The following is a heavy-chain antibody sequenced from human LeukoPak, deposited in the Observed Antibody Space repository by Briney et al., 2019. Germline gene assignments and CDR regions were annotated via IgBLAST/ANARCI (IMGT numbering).Heavy chain of an antibody. D-gene: IGHD6-13*01. V-gene: IGHV3-30-3*01. J-gene: IGHJ4*02. CDR2: ISYDGSNK. CDR3: AKDDRAAAGSY. CDR1: GFTFSSYA. Sequence: GGSLRLSCAASGFTFSSYAMHWVRQAPGKGLEWVAVISYDGSNKYYADSVKGRSTISRDNSKNTLYLQMNSLRAEDTAVYYCAKDDRAAAGSYWGQGTLVTVSS.